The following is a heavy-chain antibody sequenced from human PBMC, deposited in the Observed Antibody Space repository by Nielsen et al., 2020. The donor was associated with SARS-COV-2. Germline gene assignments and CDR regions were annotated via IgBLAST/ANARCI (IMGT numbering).Heavy chain of an antibody. J-gene: IGHJ5*02. CDR2: ISYDGSNK. D-gene: IGHD1-26*01. CDR3: ARTGGSYYGENWFDP. CDR1: GFTFSSYG. Sequence: GGSLRLSCAASGFTFSSYGMHWVRQAPGKGLEWVAVISYDGSNKYYADSVKGRFTISRDNSKNTLYLQMNSLRAEDTAVYYCARTGGSYYGENWFDPWGQGTLVTVSS. V-gene: IGHV3-30*03.